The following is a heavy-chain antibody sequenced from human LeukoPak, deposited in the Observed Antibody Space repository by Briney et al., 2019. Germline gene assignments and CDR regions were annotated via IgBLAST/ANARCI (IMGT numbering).Heavy chain of an antibody. J-gene: IGHJ4*02. Sequence: PGGSLRRYCSASGFTFSNYGMSWVRQAPGKGLKWVSGIHGSSGSTYYADSVKGRSTISRDNSKNTLYLQMNSLRAEDTAVYYCARGYDFWSGYSFDYWGQGTLVTVSS. V-gene: IGHV3-23*01. CDR3: ARGYDFWSGYSFDY. CDR2: IHGSSGST. CDR1: GFTFSNYG. D-gene: IGHD3-3*01.